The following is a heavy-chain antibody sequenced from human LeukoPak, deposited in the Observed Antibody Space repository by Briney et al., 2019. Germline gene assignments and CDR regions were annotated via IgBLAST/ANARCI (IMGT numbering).Heavy chain of an antibody. V-gene: IGHV3-66*01. J-gene: IGHJ4*02. D-gene: IGHD3-3*01. Sequence: GGSLRLSCAASGFTFSDYYMSWIRQAPGKGLEWVSVIYSGGSTYYADSVKGRFTISRDNSKNTLYLQMNSLRAEDTAVYYCARDAPNYHFWSGYYDWWGQGTLVTVSS. CDR1: GFTFSDYY. CDR3: ARDAPNYHFWSGYYDW. CDR2: IYSGGST.